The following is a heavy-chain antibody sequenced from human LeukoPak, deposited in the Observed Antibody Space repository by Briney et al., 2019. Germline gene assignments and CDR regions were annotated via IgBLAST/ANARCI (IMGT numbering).Heavy chain of an antibody. J-gene: IGHJ4*02. CDR1: GFMFSSYA. D-gene: IGHD3-16*01. V-gene: IGHV3-23*01. CDR3: AKGHVWGLLSSSDF. CDR2: ISGSGADT. Sequence: GGSVRLSCAASGFMFSSYAMTWVRQAPGKGLEWVSAISGSGADTYHADSVRGRFAISRDNSRHTLYLQMNSLRAEDTAVYYCAKGHVWGLLSSSDFWGQGTLVTVSS.